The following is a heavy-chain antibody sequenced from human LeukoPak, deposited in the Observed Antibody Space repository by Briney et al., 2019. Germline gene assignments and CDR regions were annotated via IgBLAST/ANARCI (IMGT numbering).Heavy chain of an antibody. V-gene: IGHV4-39*01. Sequence: SETLSLTCAGSGGSVSSSSYYWGWIRQPPMKGLEGIGSIYYSGSTEYNPSLKSRVTISVDTSRNQFSLKLSSVTAAATAVYYCARHQSYGSGTYYAPFDFWGKGILVTVSS. CDR2: IYYSGST. D-gene: IGHD3-10*01. CDR1: GGSVSSSSYY. CDR3: ARHQSYGSGTYYAPFDF. J-gene: IGHJ4*02.